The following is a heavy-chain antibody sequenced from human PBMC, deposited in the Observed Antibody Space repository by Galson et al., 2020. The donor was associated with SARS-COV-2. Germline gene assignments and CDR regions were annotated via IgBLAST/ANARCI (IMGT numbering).Heavy chain of an antibody. J-gene: IGHJ1*01. V-gene: IGHV3-23*01. CDR3: AKEGGTGWATDFFPR. CDR2: ICHDGACT. D-gene: IGHD6-19*01. Sequence: GESLKISCAASGFNFDTYAMAWVRQAPGKGLEWLSNICHDGACTYYADSVKCRFTISRDNSKNILFLQMNSLRVEDTAKYYCAKEGGTGWATDFFPRWGQGALVTVSS. CDR1: GFNFDTYA.